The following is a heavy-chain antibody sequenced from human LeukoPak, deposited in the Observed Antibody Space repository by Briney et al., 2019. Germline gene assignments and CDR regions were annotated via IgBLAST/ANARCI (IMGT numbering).Heavy chain of an antibody. V-gene: IGHV3-7*01. D-gene: IGHD2-15*01. J-gene: IGHJ3*02. CDR2: INQDAGTT. CDR1: GFIFTSYW. Sequence: GGSLRLSCVASGFIFTSYWMSWVRQAPGKGLEFVANINQDAGTTNYVDSVKGRFTISRDNAENSLYLQMSSLRAEDTALYYCARDPGWSSFDIWGQGIMVTVSS. CDR3: ARDPGWSSFDI.